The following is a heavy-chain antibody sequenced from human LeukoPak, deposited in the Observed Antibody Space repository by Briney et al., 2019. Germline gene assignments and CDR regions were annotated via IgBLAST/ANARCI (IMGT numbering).Heavy chain of an antibody. CDR1: GFSFTLNS. CDR2: ISFSSNTI. Sequence: GGSLRLSCTSSGFSFTLNSMTWVRQAPGKGLEWISYISFSSNTIYYADSVEGRFTISRDNVKNALFLQMNNLRPEDTAIYYCARVRQPSLRNYFDLWGQGTRVTVSS. J-gene: IGHJ4*02. V-gene: IGHV3-48*01. D-gene: IGHD6-13*01. CDR3: ARVRQPSLRNYFDL.